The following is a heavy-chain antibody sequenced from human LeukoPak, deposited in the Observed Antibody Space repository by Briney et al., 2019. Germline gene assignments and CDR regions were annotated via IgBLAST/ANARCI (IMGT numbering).Heavy chain of an antibody. CDR3: AREESGGYFDY. V-gene: IGHV1-46*01. Sequence: ASVKVSCKASGYTFTSYYMHWVRPAPGQGLEWMGLINPSGSSTNYAQKFRGRVTMTRDTSTTTVYMELSSLRSEDTAVYYCAREESGGYFDYGGQGTLVTVSS. D-gene: IGHD2-8*02. CDR1: GYTFTSYY. CDR2: INPSGSST. J-gene: IGHJ4*02.